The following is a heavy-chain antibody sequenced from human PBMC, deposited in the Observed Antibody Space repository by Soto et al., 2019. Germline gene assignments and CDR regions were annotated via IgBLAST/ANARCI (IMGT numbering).Heavy chain of an antibody. J-gene: IGHJ5*01. CDR2: IIPILGIA. D-gene: IGHD1-1*01. V-gene: IGHV1-69*02. CDR1: GGTFSSYT. CDR3: AREIGYKNWFDF. Sequence: KVSCKSSGGTFSSYTISWVRHAPGQGLEWMGRIIPILGIANYAQKFQGRVTITADKSTSTAYMELSSLRSEDTAVYYCAREIGYKNWFDFSGQGTLDIVSS.